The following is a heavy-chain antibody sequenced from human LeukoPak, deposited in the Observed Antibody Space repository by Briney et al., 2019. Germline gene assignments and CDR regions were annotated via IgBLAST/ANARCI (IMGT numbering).Heavy chain of an antibody. CDR3: TTLRIQLSTDF. CDR1: RFTFSSAW. V-gene: IGHV3-15*01. CDR2: IKSKSDGGTT. J-gene: IGHJ4*02. D-gene: IGHD5-18*01. Sequence: GGSLRLSGAASRFTFSSAWMSWVRQAPGKGLEWVGRIKSKSDGGTTDYAAPVKGRFAISRDNLKNILYLQMNSLKTQDTAVYYCTTLRIQLSTDFWGQGTLVTVSS.